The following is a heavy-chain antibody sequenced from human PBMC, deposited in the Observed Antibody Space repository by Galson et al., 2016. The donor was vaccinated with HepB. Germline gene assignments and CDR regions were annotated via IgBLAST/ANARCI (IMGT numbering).Heavy chain of an antibody. D-gene: IGHD2-21*02. CDR3: ARGVVCYGDRCTYTGMDV. V-gene: IGHV1-8*02. Sequence: YSFTNYQINWVRQATGQGPEWLGWMNPNSGNTLYAQKFWGRVTMTSDTSISAAYMELSSLTSEDTAIYYCARGVVCYGDRCTYTGMDVWGQGTTVTVSS. CDR1: YSFTNYQ. J-gene: IGHJ6*02. CDR2: MNPNSGNT.